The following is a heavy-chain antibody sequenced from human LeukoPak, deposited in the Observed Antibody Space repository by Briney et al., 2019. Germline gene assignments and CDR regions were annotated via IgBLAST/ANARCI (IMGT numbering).Heavy chain of an antibody. V-gene: IGHV1-69*02. CDR3: ARASGSSSWLNIDY. J-gene: IGHJ4*02. D-gene: IGHD6-13*01. CDR1: GGTFSSYT. Sequence: ASVKVSCKASGGTFSSYTISWVRQAPGQGLEWMGRIIPILGIANYAQKFQGRVTITADKSASTAYMELSSLRSEDTAVYYCARASGSSSWLNIDYWGQGTLVTVSS. CDR2: IIPILGIA.